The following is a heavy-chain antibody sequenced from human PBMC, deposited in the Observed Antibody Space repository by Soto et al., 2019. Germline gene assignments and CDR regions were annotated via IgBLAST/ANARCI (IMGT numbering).Heavy chain of an antibody. Sequence: GGSLRLSCAASGFTFSSYVMTWVRQAPGTGLEWVSAISGSGGSTYYADSVKGRFTISRDNSTNSVHLQMDSLSDEDTAVYYCARASIAGRRSGNDFEYWGQGTLVTVSS. D-gene: IGHD6-6*01. CDR2: ISGSGGST. V-gene: IGHV3-23*01. CDR1: GFTFSSYV. J-gene: IGHJ4*01. CDR3: ARASIAGRRSGNDFEY.